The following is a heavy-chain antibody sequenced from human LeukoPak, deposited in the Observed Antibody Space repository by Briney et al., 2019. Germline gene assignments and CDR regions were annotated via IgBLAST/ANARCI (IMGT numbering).Heavy chain of an antibody. V-gene: IGHV3-23*01. CDR2: ISGYGAST. D-gene: IGHD6-13*01. CDR1: RFTFPNYA. Sequence: GGSLRLSCAASRFTFPNYAMSWVRQAPGKGLQWVSYISGYGASTFYADSVKGRFTISRDNSKNTLYLQMNSLRAEDTALYYCAKDLRDDPYSSSWYGPDSWGQGTLVTVSS. J-gene: IGHJ4*02. CDR3: AKDLRDDPYSSSWYGPDS.